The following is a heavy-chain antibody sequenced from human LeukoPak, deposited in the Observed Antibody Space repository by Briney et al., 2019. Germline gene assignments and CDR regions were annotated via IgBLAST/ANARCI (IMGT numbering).Heavy chain of an antibody. CDR1: GGSVSSYY. D-gene: IGHD6-13*01. CDR3: ARRQSSSYKANYAFDI. CDR2: LYYSGSP. J-gene: IGHJ3*02. V-gene: IGHV4-59*02. Sequence: PSETQSLTCTVSGGSVSSYYWSWIRQPPGKGLEWIGYLYYSGSPNYNPSLKSRVTISVDTSKNQFSLNLSSVTAADTAVYYCARRQSSSYKANYAFDIWGQGTMVTVSS.